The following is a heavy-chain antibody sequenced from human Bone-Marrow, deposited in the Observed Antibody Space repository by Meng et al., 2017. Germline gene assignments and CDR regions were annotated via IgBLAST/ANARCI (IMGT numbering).Heavy chain of an antibody. J-gene: IGHJ4*02. CDR2: INSDGSST. CDR3: AKDRAVATPEGSFDY. CDR1: GFTFRSYW. D-gene: IGHD4-23*01. Sequence: EVQLVESGGGLVQPGGSLRLPCAASGFTFRSYWMHWVRQAPGKGLVWVSRINSDGSSTSYADSVKGRFTISRDNAKNTLYLQMNSLRPEDTAMYYCAKDRAVATPEGSFDYWGQGTLVTVSS. V-gene: IGHV3-74*01.